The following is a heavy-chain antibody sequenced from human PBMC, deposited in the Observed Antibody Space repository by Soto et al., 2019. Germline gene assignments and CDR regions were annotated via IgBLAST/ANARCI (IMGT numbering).Heavy chain of an antibody. V-gene: IGHV4-59*01. J-gene: IGHJ6*02. Sequence: SETLCLTCTVSGGSISSYFWSWIRQPPGKGLEWIGYIDYSGRTNYNPSLKSRVSISVDTSKNQFSLMLNSVTAADTAMYYCSRDGASSSWHGMDVWGQGTTVTVS. D-gene: IGHD6-19*01. CDR3: SRDGASSSWHGMDV. CDR1: GGSISSYF. CDR2: IDYSGRT.